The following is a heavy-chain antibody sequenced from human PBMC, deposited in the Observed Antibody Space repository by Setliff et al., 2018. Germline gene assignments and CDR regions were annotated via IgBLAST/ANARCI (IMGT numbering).Heavy chain of an antibody. J-gene: IGHJ6*03. CDR1: GFGFTTFG. D-gene: IGHD5-18*01. CDR3: AREGVDTRSSTDYRYYMDV. CDR2: IIPMFGTP. Sequence: ASVKVSCKASGFGFTTFGFSWVRQAPGQGLEWMGGIIPMFGTPAYAQKFQDRVTITTDESTSTAYMELSSLRTEDTAVYYCAREGVDTRSSTDYRYYMDVWGKGTTVTVSS. V-gene: IGHV1-69*05.